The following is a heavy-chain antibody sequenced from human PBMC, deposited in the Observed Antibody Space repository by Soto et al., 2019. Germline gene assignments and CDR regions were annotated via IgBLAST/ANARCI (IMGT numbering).Heavy chain of an antibody. D-gene: IGHD5-12*01. CDR3: ARDGGWLRPPSYYYYGMDV. CDR1: GYTFAGYY. CDR2: INPNSGGT. V-gene: IGHV1-2*02. Sequence: ASVKVSCKASGYTFAGYYMHWVRQAPGQGLEWMGWINPNSGGTNYAQKFQGRVTMTRDTSISTAYMELSRLRSDDTAVYYCARDGGWLRPPSYYYYGMDVWGQGTTVTV. J-gene: IGHJ6*02.